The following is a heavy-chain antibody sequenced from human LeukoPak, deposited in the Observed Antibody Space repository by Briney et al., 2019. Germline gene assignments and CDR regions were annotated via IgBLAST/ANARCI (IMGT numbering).Heavy chain of an antibody. V-gene: IGHV3-21*01. Sequence: GGSLRLSCAASGVTFSSYSMNWVRQAPGKGLEWVSSISSGSSYIYYADSVKGRFTISTDNATNSLYLQMNSLRAEDTAVYYCARDLHDYYDSSGLYWGQGTLVTVSS. J-gene: IGHJ4*02. CDR2: ISSGSSYI. CDR1: GVTFSSYS. CDR3: ARDLHDYYDSSGLY. D-gene: IGHD3-22*01.